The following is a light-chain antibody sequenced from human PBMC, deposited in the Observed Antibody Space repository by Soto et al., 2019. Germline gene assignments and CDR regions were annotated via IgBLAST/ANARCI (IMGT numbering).Light chain of an antibody. CDR2: KAS. V-gene: IGKV1-5*03. J-gene: IGKJ1*01. CDR3: QHYNSYSEA. CDR1: QTISSW. Sequence: DIQMTQSPSTLSRPVGDRVLITCRVSQTISSWLAWYQQKTGKATKLLIYKASTLKSGIPSRFSGSGSGTEFTLTISSLQPDDFATYYCQHYNSYSEAFGQGTKVDIK.